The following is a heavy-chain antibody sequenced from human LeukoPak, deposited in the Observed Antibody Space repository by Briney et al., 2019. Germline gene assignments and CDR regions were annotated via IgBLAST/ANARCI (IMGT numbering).Heavy chain of an antibody. Sequence: GGSLRLSGAASGFTFSSYGLQWVRQAPGKGLECVAVISYDGSNKYYADSVKGRFTISRDNSKNTLYLQMNSLRAEDTAVYYCAKDPAYYDFWSGYSNYFDYWGQGTLVTVSS. D-gene: IGHD3-3*01. V-gene: IGHV3-30*18. CDR2: ISYDGSNK. CDR3: AKDPAYYDFWSGYSNYFDY. CDR1: GFTFSSYG. J-gene: IGHJ4*02.